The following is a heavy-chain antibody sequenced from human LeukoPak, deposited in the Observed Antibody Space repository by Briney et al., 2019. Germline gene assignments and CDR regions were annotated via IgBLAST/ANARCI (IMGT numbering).Heavy chain of an antibody. CDR3: ARESKSYDGSGYYHDY. V-gene: IGHV4-4*07. D-gene: IGHD3-22*01. CDR2: IYTSGST. J-gene: IGHJ4*02. Sequence: SHTLSLTCSVSGDSIRNYCWSWIRQPAGNGLEWIGRIYTSGSTDYNPSLRSRVTMSVDTSRTQSSLKLTSVTAADTAVYYCARESKSYDGSGYYHDYWGQGTLVTV. CDR1: GDSIRNYC.